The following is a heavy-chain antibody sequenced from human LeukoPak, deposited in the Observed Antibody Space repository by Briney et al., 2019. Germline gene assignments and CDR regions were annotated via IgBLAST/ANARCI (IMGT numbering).Heavy chain of an antibody. CDR2: ISSSVGST. CDR3: AKNPNRSGWYQDY. J-gene: IGHJ4*02. D-gene: IGHD6-19*01. CDR1: GFTFSSYS. V-gene: IGHV3-23*01. Sequence: GGSLRLSCVASGFTFSSYSMTWVRQTPEKGLELVAAISSSVGSTYYADSVKGRFTISRDNSKNTLYLQMNNLGADDTAVYYCAKNPNRSGWYQDYWGQGTLVIVSS.